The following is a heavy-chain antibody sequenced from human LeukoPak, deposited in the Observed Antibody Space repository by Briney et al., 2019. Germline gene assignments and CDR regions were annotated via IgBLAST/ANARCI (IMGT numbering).Heavy chain of an antibody. V-gene: IGHV3-23*01. J-gene: IGHJ4*02. CDR2: ISGSGGST. CDR1: GFTFSSYA. CDR3: AKGRWPDYYDSSGHFDH. Sequence: GGSLRLSCAASGFTFSSYAMSWVRQAPGKGLEWVSAISGSGGSTYYADSVKGRFTISRDNSKNTLYLQMNSLRAEDTAVYYCAKGRWPDYYDSSGHFDHWGQGTLVTVSS. D-gene: IGHD3-22*01.